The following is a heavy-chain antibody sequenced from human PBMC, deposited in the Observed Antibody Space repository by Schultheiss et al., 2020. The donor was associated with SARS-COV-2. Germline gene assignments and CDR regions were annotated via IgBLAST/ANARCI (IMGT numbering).Heavy chain of an antibody. CDR3: ARANGYSSGWSPEGKGMDV. Sequence: ASVEVSCKASGYTFTGYYMHWVRQAPGQGLEWMGWINPNSGGTNYAHKFQGRVTMTRDTSISTAYMELSRLRSDDTAVYYCARANGYSSGWSPEGKGMDVWGQGTTVTVSS. J-gene: IGHJ6*02. CDR2: INPNSGGT. D-gene: IGHD6-19*01. CDR1: GYTFTGYY. V-gene: IGHV1-2*02.